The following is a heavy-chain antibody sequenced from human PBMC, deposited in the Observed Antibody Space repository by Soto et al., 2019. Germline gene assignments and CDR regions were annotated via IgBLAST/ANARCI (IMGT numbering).Heavy chain of an antibody. D-gene: IGHD6-13*01. CDR3: AREGITAAVDF. Sequence: GGSLRLSCEASGFTFSGFWMSWVRQAPGRGLEWVANIKHDGTEKHYVDSVKGRFTISRDIAKNSVYLQMNSLRAEDTAVYYCAREGITAAVDFWGQGTLVTVSS. CDR1: GFTFSGFW. J-gene: IGHJ4*02. V-gene: IGHV3-7*04. CDR2: IKHDGTEK.